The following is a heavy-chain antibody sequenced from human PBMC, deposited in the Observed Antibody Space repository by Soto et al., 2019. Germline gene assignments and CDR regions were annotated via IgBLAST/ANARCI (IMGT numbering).Heavy chain of an antibody. CDR1: GGSISSGDYY. CDR3: ARGARLGVVVVAANWFEP. J-gene: IGHJ5*02. Sequence: SETLSLTCTVSGGSISSGDYYWSWIRQPPGKGLEWIGYIYYSGSTYYNPSLKSRVTISVDTSKNQFSLKLSSVTAADTAVYYCARGARLGVVVVAANWFEPWGQGTLVTVSS. CDR2: IYYSGST. V-gene: IGHV4-30-4*01. D-gene: IGHD2-15*01.